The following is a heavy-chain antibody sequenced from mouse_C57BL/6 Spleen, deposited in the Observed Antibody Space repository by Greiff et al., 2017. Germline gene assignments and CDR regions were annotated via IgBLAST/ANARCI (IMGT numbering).Heavy chain of an antibody. CDR1: GYAFTNYL. J-gene: IGHJ4*01. CDR3: ARVGGYHAMDY. V-gene: IGHV1-54*01. CDR2: INPGSGGT. Sequence: VKLQESGAELVRPGTSVKVSCKASGYAFTNYLIEWVKQRPGQGLEWIGVINPGSGGTNYTEKFKGKATLTADKSSSTAYMQLSSLTSEDSAVYFCARVGGYHAMDYWGQGTSVTVSS. D-gene: IGHD1-1*02.